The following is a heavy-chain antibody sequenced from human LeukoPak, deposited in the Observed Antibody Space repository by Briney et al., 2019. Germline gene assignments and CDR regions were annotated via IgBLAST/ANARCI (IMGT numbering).Heavy chain of an antibody. J-gene: IGHJ4*02. CDR3: ARGRWNDLYFDY. Sequence: SETLSLTCTVSIGSISNYYWSWIRQPQEQGLEWIGYIHDSGSTKYNPSLKSRVTISVDTSKNQFSLKLRSVTAADTAFYYCARGRWNDLYFDYWGQGALVTVSS. CDR2: IHDSGST. V-gene: IGHV4-59*01. CDR1: IGSISNYY. D-gene: IGHD1-1*01.